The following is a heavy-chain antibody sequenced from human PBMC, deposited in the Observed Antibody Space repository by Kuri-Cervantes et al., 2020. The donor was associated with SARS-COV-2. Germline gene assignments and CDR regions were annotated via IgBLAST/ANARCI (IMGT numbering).Heavy chain of an antibody. D-gene: IGHD4-23*01. CDR2: INHSGST. CDR1: GGSFSGYY. V-gene: IGHV4-34*01. CDR3: ARVKSVVTPDIDY. Sequence: ESLKISCAVYGGSFSGYYWSWIRQPLGKGLEWIGEINHSGSTNYNPSLKSRVTISVDTSKNQFSLKLSSVTAADTAVYYCARVKSVVTPDIDYWGQGTLVTVSS. J-gene: IGHJ4*02.